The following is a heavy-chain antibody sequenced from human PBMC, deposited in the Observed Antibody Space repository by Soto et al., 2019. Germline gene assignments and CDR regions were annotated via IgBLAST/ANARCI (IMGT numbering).Heavy chain of an antibody. Sequence: QVQLVESGGGVVQPGRSLRLSCAASGFTFTNYGMHWVRQAPGKGLEWVAFISYDGTNEYYADSVKGRFTVSRDKSKNTLHLQMSSLRAEDTAVYYCAKDGHLLGYCISSSCYANDYYYYYMDVWGIGTTVTVS. J-gene: IGHJ6*03. CDR1: GFTFTNYG. CDR2: ISYDGTNE. CDR3: AKDGHLLGYCISSSCYANDYYYYYMDV. D-gene: IGHD2-2*01. V-gene: IGHV3-30*18.